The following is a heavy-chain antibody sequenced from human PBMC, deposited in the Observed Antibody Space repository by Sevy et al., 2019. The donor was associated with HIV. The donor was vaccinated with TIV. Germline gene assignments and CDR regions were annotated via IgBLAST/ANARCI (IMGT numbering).Heavy chain of an antibody. D-gene: IGHD3-16*01. CDR3: ARSPYAESREDVRGFAY. CDR2: INTKTGNP. Sequence: ASVKGSCRTSGYTFTTQVINWVRQAPGQGLEWMGWINTKTGNPTYAQGFTGRIVFSVDTSVNTAYLQINNLKTADTAVYYCARSPYAESREDVRGFAYWGQGTLVTVSS. V-gene: IGHV7-4-1*02. J-gene: IGHJ4*02. CDR1: GYTFTTQV.